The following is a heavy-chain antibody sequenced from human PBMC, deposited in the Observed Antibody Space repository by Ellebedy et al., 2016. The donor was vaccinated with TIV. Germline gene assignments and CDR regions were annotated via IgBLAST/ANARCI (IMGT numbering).Heavy chain of an antibody. CDR3: AKDRSISGFSLYFFDS. Sequence: GGSLRLXCAASGFTFSNYWMHWVRQTPGKGLVWVSIINIDETVTRYAEFVKGRFTISRDNAKNTLYLQMNSLRPEDTALYFCAKDRSISGFSLYFFDSWGQGTPVTVSS. CDR2: INIDETVT. D-gene: IGHD3-22*01. J-gene: IGHJ4*02. CDR1: GFTFSNYW. V-gene: IGHV3-74*01.